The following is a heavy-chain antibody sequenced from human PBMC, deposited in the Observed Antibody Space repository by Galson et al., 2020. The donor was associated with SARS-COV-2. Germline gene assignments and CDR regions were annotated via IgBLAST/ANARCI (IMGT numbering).Heavy chain of an antibody. CDR3: ARGYYASGRYYGLGV. CDR1: GDNVSSNFAT. Sequence: SQTLSLTCAISGDNVSSNFATWNWIRQSPSRGLEWLGRTYYRSKWYNDYPVSVKSRITINPDTSKNQFSLYLSSVTPEDTAVYYCARGYYASGRYYGLGVWGQGTTVTVS. CDR2: TYYRSKWYN. D-gene: IGHD3-10*01. J-gene: IGHJ6*02. V-gene: IGHV6-1*01.